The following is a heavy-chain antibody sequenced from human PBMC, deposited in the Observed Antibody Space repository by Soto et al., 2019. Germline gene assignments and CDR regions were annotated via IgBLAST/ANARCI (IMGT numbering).Heavy chain of an antibody. Sequence: QVQLQESGPGLVKPSQTLSLTCTVSGGSISSGGYYWSWIRQHPGKGLEWIGYIYYSGSTYYNPSLKSPLTRSGDTSEKQFSLKLSSVAAADTGVYYCARRDGVWSGALGGMDVWGQGTTVTVSS. CDR3: ARRDGVWSGALGGMDV. D-gene: IGHD3-3*01. CDR2: IYYSGST. V-gene: IGHV4-31*01. CDR1: GGSISSGGYY. J-gene: IGHJ6*01.